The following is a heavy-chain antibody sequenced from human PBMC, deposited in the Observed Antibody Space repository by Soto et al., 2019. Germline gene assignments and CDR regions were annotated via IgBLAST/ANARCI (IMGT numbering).Heavy chain of an antibody. V-gene: IGHV4-4*02. CDR2: IYHSGST. Sequence: PSETLSLTCAVSGGSISSSNGWSWVRQPPGKGLEWIGEIYHSGSTNYNPSLKSRVTISVDKSKNQFSLKLSSVTAADTAVYYCARDPHADFWSGYYQGFGMDVWGQGTTVTVSS. CDR1: GGSISSSNG. D-gene: IGHD3-3*01. J-gene: IGHJ6*02. CDR3: ARDPHADFWSGYYQGFGMDV.